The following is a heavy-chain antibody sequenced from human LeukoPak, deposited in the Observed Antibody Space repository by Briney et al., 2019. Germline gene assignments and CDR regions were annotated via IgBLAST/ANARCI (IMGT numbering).Heavy chain of an antibody. D-gene: IGHD3-10*01. CDR3: AKESRGSMDV. CDR1: GFTFSTSG. J-gene: IGHJ6*02. Sequence: HTGGSLILSCAASGFTFSTSGMHWVRQAPGKGLEWVADISYDGSDKYYADSVKGRFTISRDNSKNTLYLQMNSLRAEDTAVYYCAKESRGSMDVWGQGTTVTVSS. CDR2: ISYDGSDK. V-gene: IGHV3-30*18.